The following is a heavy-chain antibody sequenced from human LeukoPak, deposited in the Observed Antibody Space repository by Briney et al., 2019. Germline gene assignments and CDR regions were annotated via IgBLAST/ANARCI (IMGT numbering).Heavy chain of an antibody. D-gene: IGHD1-26*01. J-gene: IGHJ3*02. CDR2: ISSSSSYI. V-gene: IGHV3-21*01. CDR1: GFTFSSYG. Sequence: PGGSLRLSCAASGFTFSSYGMHWVRQAPGKGLEWVSSISSSSSYIYYADSVKGRFTISRDNAKNSLYLQMNSLRAEDTAVYYCARDKSRGRESDAFDIWGQGTMVTVSS. CDR3: ARDKSRGRESDAFDI.